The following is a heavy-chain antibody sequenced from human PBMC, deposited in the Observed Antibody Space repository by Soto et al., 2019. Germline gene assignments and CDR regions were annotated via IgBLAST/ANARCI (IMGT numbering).Heavy chain of an antibody. CDR3: ASARLDTPALDY. V-gene: IGHV3-30*09. CDR2: LSYDGNNK. Sequence: QVQLVESGGGVVQPGRSLRLSCAASGFTFRSYAMHWVRQAPGKGLELVAVLSYDGNNKYYADSVKGRFAISRDNSRNTLYLKMSSRRAEDTAVYYCASARLDTPALDYWGQGTLVTVSS. D-gene: IGHD2-2*01. J-gene: IGHJ4*02. CDR1: GFTFRSYA.